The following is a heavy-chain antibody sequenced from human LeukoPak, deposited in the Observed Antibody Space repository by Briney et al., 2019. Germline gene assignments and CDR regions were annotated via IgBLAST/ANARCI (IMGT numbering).Heavy chain of an antibody. CDR2: ISYDGSNK. CDR3: ARGSRVCWYYYYYVEV. D-gene: IGHD2-8*01. CDR1: GVTFGTYA. Sequence: GRSLRLSCAASGVTFGTYAMHWVRQAPGKGLEWVAVISYDGSNKYYADSVKGRFTISRDNSNNTLYVQMNSLRAEDTAVYYCARGSRVCWYYYYYVEVWSKGTTVTVSS. J-gene: IGHJ6*03. V-gene: IGHV3-30*01.